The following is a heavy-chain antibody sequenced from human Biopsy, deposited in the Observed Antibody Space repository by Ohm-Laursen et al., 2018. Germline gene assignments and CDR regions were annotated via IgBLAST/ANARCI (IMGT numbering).Heavy chain of an antibody. J-gene: IGHJ4*02. CDR2: IIPLFGTT. Sequence: ASVKVSCKTSGGTFSDYAISWLRQAPGQGLEWMGGIIPLFGTTNYAQKFQGRVTITADKSTGTAYMDLSSLRSEYTAVYYCARDTEWLASGPIDYWGQGALVTVSS. CDR1: GGTFSDYA. D-gene: IGHD3-3*01. CDR3: ARDTEWLASGPIDY. V-gene: IGHV1-69*06.